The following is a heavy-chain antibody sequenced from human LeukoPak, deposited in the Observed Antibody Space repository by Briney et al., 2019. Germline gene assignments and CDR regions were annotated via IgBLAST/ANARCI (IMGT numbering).Heavy chain of an antibody. CDR3: ARDFHEMALDY. D-gene: IGHD2-8*01. Sequence: GGSLRLSCAVSQFTFSDHYMSWIRQAPGKGLEWLSSISSKGDHTNYADSVKGRFTISRDNAKNSLYLQMNSLRDEDTAVYYCARDFHEMALDYWGQGTLVTVSS. CDR2: ISSKGDHT. V-gene: IGHV3-11*06. J-gene: IGHJ4*02. CDR1: QFTFSDHY.